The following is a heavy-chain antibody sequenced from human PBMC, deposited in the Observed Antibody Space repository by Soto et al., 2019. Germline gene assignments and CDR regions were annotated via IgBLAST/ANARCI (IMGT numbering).Heavy chain of an antibody. Sequence: SETLSLTCAVYGGCFSDYFWSWIRQPPGKGLEWIGEMNHSGSTTYNPSLKSRVTISVDTSKNQFSLNLSSVTATDTAIYYCARVRYFDWSPIDYWGQGTLVTVSS. J-gene: IGHJ4*02. CDR2: MNHSGST. CDR3: ARVRYFDWSPIDY. D-gene: IGHD3-9*01. V-gene: IGHV4-34*01. CDR1: GGCFSDYF.